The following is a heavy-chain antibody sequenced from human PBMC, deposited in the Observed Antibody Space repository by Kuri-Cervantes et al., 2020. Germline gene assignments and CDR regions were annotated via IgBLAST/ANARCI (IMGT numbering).Heavy chain of an antibody. Sequence: ETLSLTCAASGFTVTNNYMSWVRQAPGKGLEWVSVIYSGGSTYYADSVKGRFTISRDNSKNTLYLQMNSLRAEDTAVYYCTSQGEWGGFDYWGQGTLVTVSS. CDR2: IYSGGST. CDR1: GFTVTNNY. J-gene: IGHJ4*02. CDR3: TSQGEWGGFDY. V-gene: IGHV3-53*01. D-gene: IGHD3-16*01.